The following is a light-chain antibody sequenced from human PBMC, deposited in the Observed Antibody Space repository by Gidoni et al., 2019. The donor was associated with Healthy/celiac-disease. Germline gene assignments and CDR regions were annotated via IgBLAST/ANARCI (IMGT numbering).Light chain of an antibody. V-gene: IGKV1-39*01. Sequence: DIQMTQSPSSLSASVGDRVTITCRASQSISSYLTWYPQKPGKAPKLLIYAASSLQSGVPSRFSGSGSGTDFTLTISSLQPEDFATYYCQQSYSTPWTFGQGTKVEIK. CDR1: QSISSY. CDR2: AAS. CDR3: QQSYSTPWT. J-gene: IGKJ1*01.